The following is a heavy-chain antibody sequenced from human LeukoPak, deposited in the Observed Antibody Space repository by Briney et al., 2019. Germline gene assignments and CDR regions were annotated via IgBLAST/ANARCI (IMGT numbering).Heavy chain of an antibody. CDR3: ARGDYYGSESYWHTKWFDP. Sequence: SVKVSCKASGGAFNSHVISWVRQAPGQGLEWMGGIIPVFGTANYAQKFQGRVTITTDESTTTAYMEMSSLRSEDTAVYYCARGDYYGSESYWHTKWFDPWGQGTLVTVSS. J-gene: IGHJ5*02. V-gene: IGHV1-69*05. CDR1: GGAFNSHV. D-gene: IGHD3-10*01. CDR2: IIPVFGTA.